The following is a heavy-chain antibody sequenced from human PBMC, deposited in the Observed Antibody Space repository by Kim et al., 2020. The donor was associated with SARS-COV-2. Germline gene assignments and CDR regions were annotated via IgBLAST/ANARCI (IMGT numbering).Heavy chain of an antibody. D-gene: IGHD2-15*01. J-gene: IGHJ5*02. V-gene: IGHV3-23*01. CDR2: ISGSGSSP. Sequence: GGSLRLSCATSGFTFSSFAMNWVRQAPGKGLEWVSAISGSGSSPYYAASVEGRFNISRDNSKNMVYLQMNSLRDEDTAVYYCAKELSLLPNWFDPWGQG. CDR1: GFTFSSFA. CDR3: AKELSLLPNWFDP.